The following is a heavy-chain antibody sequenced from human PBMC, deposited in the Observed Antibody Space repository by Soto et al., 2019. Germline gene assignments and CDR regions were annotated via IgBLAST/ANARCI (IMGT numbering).Heavy chain of an antibody. V-gene: IGHV4-31*03. J-gene: IGHJ4*02. CDR1: GGSISSGGYY. Sequence: PSETLSLTCTVSGGSISSGGYYWSWIRQHPGKGLEWIGYIYYSGSTYYNPSLKSRVTISVDTSKNQFSLKLSSVTAADTAVYYCARLPTTLEWFFDYWGQGTLVTVSS. D-gene: IGHD3-3*01. CDR3: ARLPTTLEWFFDY. CDR2: IYYSGST.